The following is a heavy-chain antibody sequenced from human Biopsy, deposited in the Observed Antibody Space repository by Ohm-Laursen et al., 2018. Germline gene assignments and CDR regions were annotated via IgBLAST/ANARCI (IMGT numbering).Heavy chain of an antibody. V-gene: IGHV4-59*01. CDR1: GGSIGSFF. CDR3: ARVGAGAPSIDYFDY. Sequence: PPETLSLTCTVSGGSIGSFFWSWIRQPPGKGLEWIGYIYYSGSTNYNPSLRSRVTISVDRSKNQFSLELSSVTAADTAVYYCARVGAGAPSIDYFDYWGQGALVTVSS. J-gene: IGHJ4*02. D-gene: IGHD1-26*01. CDR2: IYYSGST.